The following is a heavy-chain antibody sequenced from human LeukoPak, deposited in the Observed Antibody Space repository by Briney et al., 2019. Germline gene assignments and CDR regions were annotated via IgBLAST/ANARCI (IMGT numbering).Heavy chain of an antibody. CDR3: ARGRRAVPATLKPQIDY. D-gene: IGHD2-2*01. V-gene: IGHV4-34*01. Sequence: SETLSLTCAVYGGSFSSYYWSWIRQPPGTGLEWIGEINHSGSTNYNPSLKSRVTISVDTSKNQFSLKLSSVTAADTAVYYCARGRRAVPATLKPQIDYCGQGTLVTVSS. CDR2: INHSGST. CDR1: GGSFSSYY. J-gene: IGHJ4*02.